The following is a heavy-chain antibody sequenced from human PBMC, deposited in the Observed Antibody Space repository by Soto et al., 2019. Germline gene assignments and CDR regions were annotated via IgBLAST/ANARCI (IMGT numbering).Heavy chain of an antibody. D-gene: IGHD6-13*01. CDR3: ARGIASSSRTSLIY. V-gene: IGHV4-59*01. CDR1: GDSIRNYY. CDR2: IYYSGNT. Sequence: QVQLQESGPGLVKPSETLSLTCTVSGDSIRNYYWSWIRQPPGKGLEWIGYIYYSGNTNYNPSLKSRVTISLDTSKNQFSLNLTSVPAADTAIYYCARGIASSSRTSLIYWGQGALVTVSS. J-gene: IGHJ4*02.